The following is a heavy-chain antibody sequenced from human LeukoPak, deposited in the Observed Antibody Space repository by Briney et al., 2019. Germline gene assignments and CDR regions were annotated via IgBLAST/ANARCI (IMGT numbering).Heavy chain of an antibody. D-gene: IGHD6-19*01. CDR3: ARGGAGSNFDY. J-gene: IGHJ4*02. V-gene: IGHV4-31*03. CDR2: IYYSGST. Sequence: PSETLSRTCTVSGGSISSGGYYWSWIRQHPGKGLEWIGYIYYSGSTYYNPSLKSRVTISVDTSKNQFSLKLSSVTAADTAVYCCARGGAGSNFDYWGQGTLVTVSS. CDR1: GGSISSGGYY.